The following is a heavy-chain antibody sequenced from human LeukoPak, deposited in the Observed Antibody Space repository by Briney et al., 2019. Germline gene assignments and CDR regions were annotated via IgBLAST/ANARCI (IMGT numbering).Heavy chain of an antibody. Sequence: ASVKVSCKASGGTFSSYAISWVRQAPGQGLEWMGGIIPIFGTANYAQKFQGRVTITTDESTSTAYMELSSLRSEDTAVYYCARGAAAVPTNWFDPWGQGTLVTVSS. V-gene: IGHV1-69*05. CDR2: IIPIFGTA. CDR1: GGTFSSYA. CDR3: ARGAAAVPTNWFDP. J-gene: IGHJ5*02. D-gene: IGHD6-13*01.